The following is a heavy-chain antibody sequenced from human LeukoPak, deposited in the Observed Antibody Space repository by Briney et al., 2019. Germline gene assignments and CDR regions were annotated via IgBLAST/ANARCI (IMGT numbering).Heavy chain of an antibody. J-gene: IGHJ4*02. Sequence: TGGSLTLSCTASGFSVNSNYMCWVRQAPGKGLEYVSLIYSGGNIYYADSMKGRFTISRDNSKNTLYLQMDSLRAEDTAVYFCAGEGGNSNWYYYWGQGTLVTVSS. CDR2: IYSGGNI. D-gene: IGHD4-11*01. CDR3: AGEGGNSNWYYY. V-gene: IGHV3-66*01. CDR1: GFSVNSNY.